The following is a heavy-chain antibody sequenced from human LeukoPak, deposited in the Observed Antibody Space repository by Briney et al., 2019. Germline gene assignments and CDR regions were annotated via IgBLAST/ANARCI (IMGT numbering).Heavy chain of an antibody. CDR2: INPNSGGT. CDR1: GYTFTGYY. CDR3: ARAWYSSGWYLVAY. D-gene: IGHD6-19*01. J-gene: IGHJ4*02. Sequence: GASVKVSCKASGYTFTGYYMHWVRQAPGQGVEGMGWINPNSGGTNYAQKFQGRSTMTRGTSISPAHMELNRLSSDDTAVYYCARAWYSSGWYLVAYWGQGNLVPVSS. V-gene: IGHV1-2*02.